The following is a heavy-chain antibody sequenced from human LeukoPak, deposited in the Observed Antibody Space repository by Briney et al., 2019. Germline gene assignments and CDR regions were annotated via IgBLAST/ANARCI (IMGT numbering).Heavy chain of an antibody. D-gene: IGHD3-3*01. CDR3: ARRLRFSGFKHAFDI. CDR1: GYSFTSYW. CDR2: IYAGDSDT. J-gene: IGHJ3*02. Sequence: GESLKISCKGSGYSFTSYWIAWVRQMPGKGLEWMGIIYAGDSDTRYSPSFRGQVTISADKSISTASLQWSSLKASDTAMYYCARRLRFSGFKHAFDIWGQGTMVTVSS. V-gene: IGHV5-51*01.